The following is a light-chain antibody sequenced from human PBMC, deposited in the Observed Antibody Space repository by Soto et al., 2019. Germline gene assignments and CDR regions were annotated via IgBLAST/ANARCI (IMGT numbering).Light chain of an antibody. CDR3: SSYAGNSNVV. CDR1: SSDVGGYNY. CDR2: EVS. Sequence: QSALTQPPSASGSPGQSVTISCTGTSSDVGGYNYVSWYQQHPAKAPKLMIYEVSKRPSGVPGRFSGSKSGNTASLTVSGLQAEDEADYYCSSYAGNSNVVFGGGTKLTVL. J-gene: IGLJ2*01. V-gene: IGLV2-8*01.